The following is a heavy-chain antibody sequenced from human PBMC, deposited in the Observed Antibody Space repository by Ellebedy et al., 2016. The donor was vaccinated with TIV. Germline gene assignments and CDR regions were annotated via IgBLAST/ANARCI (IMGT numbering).Heavy chain of an antibody. CDR1: GFIFDDYA. Sequence: SLKISXAASGFIFDDYAMHWVRQAPGKGLEWVSSISWNSGSIDYADSVKGRCTISRDNAKNSLYLQMNSLRDEDTALYYCAKGSFLYNFYYMDVWGKGTTVTVSS. V-gene: IGHV3-9*01. CDR2: ISWNSGSI. J-gene: IGHJ6*03. CDR3: AKGSFLYNFYYMDV.